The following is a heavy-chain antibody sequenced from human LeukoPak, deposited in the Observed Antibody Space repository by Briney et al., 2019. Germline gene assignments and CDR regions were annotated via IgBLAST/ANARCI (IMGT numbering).Heavy chain of an antibody. V-gene: IGHV3-7*01. CDR3: ASKQGDY. Sequence: GGSVRLSCAASGITFNSYWMIWVRQAPGKGLEWVANINPDGSGKYYVDSVKGRFTISRDNAKKSLYLQMNSLRAEDTAVYYCASKQGDYWGQGTLVTVSS. CDR1: GITFNSYW. CDR2: INPDGSGK. J-gene: IGHJ4*02.